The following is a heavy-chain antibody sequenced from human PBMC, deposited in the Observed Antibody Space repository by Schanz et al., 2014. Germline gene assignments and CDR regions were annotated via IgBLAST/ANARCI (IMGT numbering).Heavy chain of an antibody. V-gene: IGHV3-23*04. CDR1: GFTFSDYA. CDR2: ISDSGGSM. CDR3: VKTDAGWRFDY. J-gene: IGHJ4*02. Sequence: VESGGGLVKPGGSLRLSCAATGFTFSDYAMSWVRQAPGKGLEWVSAISDSGGSMFYADSVRGRFTISRDNSRNTVYLQMNNVGVDDTATYYCVKTDAGWRFDYWGQGTLVIVSS. D-gene: IGHD6-19*01.